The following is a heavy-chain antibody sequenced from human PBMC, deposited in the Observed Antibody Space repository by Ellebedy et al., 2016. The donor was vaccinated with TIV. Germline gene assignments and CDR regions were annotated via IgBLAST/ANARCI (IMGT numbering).Heavy chain of an antibody. J-gene: IGHJ6*02. D-gene: IGHD5-12*01. CDR1: GHTSTSYG. Sequence: AASVTVSCKASGHTSTSYGISWVRQASGQGLEYMGWISAHNGNTNYAQRFQGRVTMTTDASTRTVYMELRSLRSDDTAVYYCARDDVAPLDVWGQGTTVSVSS. CDR3: ARDDVAPLDV. CDR2: ISAHNGNT. V-gene: IGHV1-18*04.